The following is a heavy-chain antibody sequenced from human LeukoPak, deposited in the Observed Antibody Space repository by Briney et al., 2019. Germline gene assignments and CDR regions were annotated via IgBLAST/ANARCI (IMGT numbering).Heavy chain of an antibody. J-gene: IGHJ4*02. V-gene: IGHV3-23*01. CDR1: GFTVTSNY. D-gene: IGHD5-24*01. CDR2: ISGSGGST. CDR3: AKDPGAQTTYNFFYFDY. Sequence: QSGGSLRLSCAASGFTVTSNYMSWVRQAPGKGLEWVSAISGSGGSTYYADSVKGRFTISRDNSKNTLYLQMNSLRAEDTAVYYCAKDPGAQTTYNFFYFDYWGQGTLVTVSS.